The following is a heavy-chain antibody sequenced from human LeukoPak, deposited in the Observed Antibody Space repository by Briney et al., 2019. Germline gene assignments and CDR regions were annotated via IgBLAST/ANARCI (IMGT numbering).Heavy chain of an antibody. Sequence: SGGSLRLSCEASGFTFSIYGMHWVRQAPAKGPEWVEVIWYDGSNKYYADSVKGRFTISRDNSKNTLYLQINSLRAEDTAVYYCATGTEETTVVTPCYWGQGTLVTVSS. D-gene: IGHD4-23*01. V-gene: IGHV3-33*01. CDR3: ATGTEETTVVTPCY. J-gene: IGHJ4*02. CDR1: GFTFSIYG. CDR2: IWYDGSNK.